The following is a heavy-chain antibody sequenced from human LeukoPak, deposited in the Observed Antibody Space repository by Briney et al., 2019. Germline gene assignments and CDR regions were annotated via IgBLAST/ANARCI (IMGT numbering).Heavy chain of an antibody. CDR1: GFTFSTYT. V-gene: IGHV3-21*01. CDR2: ISAGSSYI. J-gene: IGHJ3*02. Sequence: PGGSLRLSCAASGFTFSTYTINWVRQAPGKGLEWVSSISAGSSYIYYSDSAEGRFTLSRDNAKNSLYLQMNSLRAEDTVVYYCARVGSAIARVAAFDNWGQGTMVTVSS. D-gene: IGHD3-10*01. CDR3: ARVGSAIARVAAFDN.